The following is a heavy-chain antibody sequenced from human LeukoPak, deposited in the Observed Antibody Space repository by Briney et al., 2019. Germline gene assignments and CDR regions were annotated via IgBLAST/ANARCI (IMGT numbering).Heavy chain of an antibody. Sequence: SETLSLTCAVYGESFSGYYWSWIRQPAGKGLEWIGRIYTSGSTNYNPSLKSRVTISVDTSKNQFSLKLSSVTAADTAVYYCACSGYYHGWFDPWGQGTLVTVSS. V-gene: IGHV4-59*10. CDR3: ACSGYYHGWFDP. J-gene: IGHJ5*02. D-gene: IGHD3-22*01. CDR2: IYTSGST. CDR1: GESFSGYY.